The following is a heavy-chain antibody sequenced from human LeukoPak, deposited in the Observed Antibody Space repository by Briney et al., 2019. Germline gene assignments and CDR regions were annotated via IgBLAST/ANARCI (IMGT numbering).Heavy chain of an antibody. CDR3: AGASPLTYYFDA. D-gene: IGHD4/OR15-4a*01. CDR1: DFNFNDFD. J-gene: IGHJ4*02. V-gene: IGHV3-21*01. Sequence: PGGSLRLSCLATDFNFNDFDMNWVRQAPGKGPEWVALISAGGSYIYYADSVRGRFTVSNGNLQMDSLRVDDTAIYYCAGASPLTYYFDAWGRGVQVTVSS. CDR2: ISAGGSYI.